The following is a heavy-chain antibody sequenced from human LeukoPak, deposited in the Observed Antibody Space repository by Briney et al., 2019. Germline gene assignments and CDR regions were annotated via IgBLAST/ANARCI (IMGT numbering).Heavy chain of an antibody. D-gene: IGHD2-15*01. Sequence: PSETLSLTCTASGGSISSYYWSWIRQPAGKGLEWIGRIYTSGSTNYNPSLKSRVTMSVDTSKNQFSLKLSSVTAADTAVYYCARGRGKYCSGGSCENHWGNWFDPWGQGTLVTVSS. CDR3: ARGRGKYCSGGSCENHWGNWFDP. V-gene: IGHV4-4*07. CDR2: IYTSGST. J-gene: IGHJ5*02. CDR1: GGSISSYY.